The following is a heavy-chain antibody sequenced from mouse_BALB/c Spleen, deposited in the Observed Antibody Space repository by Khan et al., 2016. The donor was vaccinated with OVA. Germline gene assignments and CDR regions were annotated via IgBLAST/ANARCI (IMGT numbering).Heavy chain of an antibody. J-gene: IGHJ1*01. V-gene: IGHV9-3-1*01. CDR2: INTYTGEP. D-gene: IGHD1-1*02. CDR1: GYSFTDYG. Sequence: QIQLVQSGPEVKKPGETVKISCKASGYSFTDYGMNWVRQAPGKALKWMGWINTYTGEPTYADDFKGRFAFSLETSANTAYLQINNLKNEDTATYFCASGGYWYFDVWGAGTTVTVSS. CDR3: ASGGYWYFDV.